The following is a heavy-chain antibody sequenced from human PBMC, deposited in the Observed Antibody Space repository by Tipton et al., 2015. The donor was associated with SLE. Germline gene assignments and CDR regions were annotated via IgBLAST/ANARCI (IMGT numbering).Heavy chain of an antibody. CDR2: IRYDGSNK. Sequence: GSLRLSCAASGFTFSSYAMHWVRQAPGKGLEWVAFIRYDGSNKYYADSVKGRFTISRDNSKNTLYLQMNSLRAEDTAVYYCAKDREWLVWGYYYGMDVWGQGPTLTVPS. J-gene: IGHJ6*02. D-gene: IGHD6-19*01. CDR1: GFTFSSYA. CDR3: AKDREWLVWGYYYGMDV. V-gene: IGHV3-30*02.